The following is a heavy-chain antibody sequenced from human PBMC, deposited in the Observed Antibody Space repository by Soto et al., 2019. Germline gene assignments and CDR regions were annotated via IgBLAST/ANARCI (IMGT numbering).Heavy chain of an antibody. CDR1: GYSFIMYS. CDR2: INVVNGNT. D-gene: IGHD1-20*01. CDR3: GRITGVGGVYYYGIDV. Sequence: ASVKVSCKASGYSFIMYSLHCVVQAPVQSLEWMGWINVVNGNTEYSQEFQGRVTITRDKSVSTAYVELSDLRYEDTAMYYCGRITGVGGVYYYGIDVWGQGTTVTVSS. J-gene: IGHJ6*02. V-gene: IGHV1-3*01.